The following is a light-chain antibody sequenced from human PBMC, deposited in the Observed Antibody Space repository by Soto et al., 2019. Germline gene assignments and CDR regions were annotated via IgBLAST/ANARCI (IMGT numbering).Light chain of an antibody. CDR2: EAS. Sequence: DIQMTQGPPTLSGSVGDRVTLPCRASQTSSSWLAWDQQKPGKAPKLLSYEASSLKRGGPSRFSGRGAGTEFTLTISSLQPDDFATYYCQQYKSDPEAFGPGTKVENK. V-gene: IGKV1-5*03. CDR1: QTSSSW. J-gene: IGKJ1*01. CDR3: QQYKSDPEA.